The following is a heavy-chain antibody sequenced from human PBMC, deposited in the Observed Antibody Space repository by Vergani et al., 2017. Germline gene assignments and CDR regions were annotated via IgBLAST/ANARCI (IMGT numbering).Heavy chain of an antibody. J-gene: IGHJ6*02. V-gene: IGHV3-11*01. D-gene: IGHD3-10*01. CDR1: GFKFSDLY. CDR2: ISPGATTV. Sequence: LEESGGGSVKPGGSLRLSCAASGFKFSDLYMSWIRQAPGKGLEWVSHISPGATTVSYTDSVTGRFTVSRDNDNNSLTLDMTTLRLKDTAVYYCAKNPGISTTRHYYAMDVGGQGTTVTVSS. CDR3: AKNPGISTTRHYYAMDV.